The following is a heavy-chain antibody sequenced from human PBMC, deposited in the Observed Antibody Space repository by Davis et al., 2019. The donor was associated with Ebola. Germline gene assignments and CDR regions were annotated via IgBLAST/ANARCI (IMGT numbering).Heavy chain of an antibody. CDR3: ARVLLWFGELLSDWYFDL. CDR2: ITNNGGST. V-gene: IGHV3-64*04. CDR1: VITFSSYA. Sequence: GESLKISCADSVITFSSYAMSWVRQAPGKGLQYVSGITNNGGSTYYADSVKGRFIISRDNSKNTLYLQMNSLRDEDTAVYYCARVLLWFGELLSDWYFDLWGRGTLVTVSS. J-gene: IGHJ2*01. D-gene: IGHD3-10*01.